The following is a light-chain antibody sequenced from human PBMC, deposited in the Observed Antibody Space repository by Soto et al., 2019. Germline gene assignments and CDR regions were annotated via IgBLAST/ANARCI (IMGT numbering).Light chain of an antibody. CDR1: QNIPSR. J-gene: IGKJ1*01. CDR2: EAS. Sequence: DIQLTQSPSTLSASVGDRVTITCRASQNIPSRLAWYQQKPGKAPRLLIYEASILESGVPSRFSGRGSGTEFTLTITSLQPADFGTYYCQQYVTAFRTFGQGTKVDIK. CDR3: QQYVTAFRT. V-gene: IGKV1-5*03.